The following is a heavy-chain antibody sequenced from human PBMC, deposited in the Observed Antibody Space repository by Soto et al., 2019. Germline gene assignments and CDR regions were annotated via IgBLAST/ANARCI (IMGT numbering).Heavy chain of an antibody. Sequence: SVTVSCKASGGTFSSYAISWVRQAPGQGLEWMGGIIPIFGTANYAQKFQGRVTITADESTSTAYMELSSLRSEDTAVYYCARDSRPYSSGPYYYGMDVWGQGTTVTSP. CDR3: ARDSRPYSSGPYYYGMDV. J-gene: IGHJ6*02. CDR2: IIPIFGTA. CDR1: GGTFSSYA. V-gene: IGHV1-69*13. D-gene: IGHD6-19*01.